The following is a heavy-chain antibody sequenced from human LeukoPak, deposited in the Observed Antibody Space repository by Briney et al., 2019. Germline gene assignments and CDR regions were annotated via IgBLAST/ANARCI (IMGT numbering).Heavy chain of an antibody. Sequence: GGSLRLSCAASGFTFSSYAMSWVRQAPGKGLEWVSAISGSGGSTYYADSVKGRFTISRDNSKNTLYLQMNSLRAEDTAVYYCAKAKRGYYDSSGYYDYYYGMDVWGQGTTVTVSS. CDR3: AKAKRGYYDSSGYYDYYYGMDV. J-gene: IGHJ6*02. CDR1: GFTFSSYA. CDR2: ISGSGGST. D-gene: IGHD3-22*01. V-gene: IGHV3-23*01.